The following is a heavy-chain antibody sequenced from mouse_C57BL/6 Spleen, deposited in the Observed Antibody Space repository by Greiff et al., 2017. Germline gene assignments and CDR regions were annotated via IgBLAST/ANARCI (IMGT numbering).Heavy chain of an antibody. CDR1: GYTFTSYW. CDR2: IHPNSGST. CDR3: ADSNYERGAMDY. Sequence: VQLQQPGAELVKPGASVKLSCKASGYTFTSYWMHWVKQRPGQGLEWIGMIHPNSGSTNYNEKFKSKATLTVDKSSSTAYMQLSSLTSEDSAVYYCADSNYERGAMDYWGQGTSVTVSS. J-gene: IGHJ4*01. D-gene: IGHD2-5*01. V-gene: IGHV1-64*01.